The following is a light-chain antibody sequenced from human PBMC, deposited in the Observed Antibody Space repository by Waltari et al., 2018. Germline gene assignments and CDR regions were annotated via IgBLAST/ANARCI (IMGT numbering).Light chain of an antibody. J-gene: IGKJ2*01. V-gene: IGKV2-30*02. Sequence: EVVMTQSPVSLSVTLGQAASISCKSSKSLVPVDGNTDLNWFHQRPGQSPRPLIYWVFNRDSGVPDRFSGSGSGTDFTLRISRVEAEDVGVYYCMQGTRWPYTFGQGTQLDIK. CDR3: MQGTRWPYT. CDR1: KSLVPVDGNTD. CDR2: WVF.